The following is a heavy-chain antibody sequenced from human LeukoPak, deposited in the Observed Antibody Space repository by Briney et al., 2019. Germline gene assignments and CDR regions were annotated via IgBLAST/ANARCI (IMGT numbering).Heavy chain of an antibody. CDR3: VTAYTTGYSDDFDY. D-gene: IGHD4-17*01. J-gene: IGHJ4*02. CDR2: IYGSGSNM. CDR1: GFIFSDYC. V-gene: IGHV3-11*01. Sequence: PGGSLRLSCAASGFIFSDYCMSWVRQAPGKGLEWVSYIYGSGSNMYYADSVKGRFTISRDNAKNSLYLQMNSLRGEDTAVYYCVTAYTTGYSDDFDYWGQGTLVTVSS.